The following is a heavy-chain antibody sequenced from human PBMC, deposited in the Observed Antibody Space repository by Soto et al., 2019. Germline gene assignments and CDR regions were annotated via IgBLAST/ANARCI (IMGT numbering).Heavy chain of an antibody. CDR3: ARERGSGWTFDY. CDR1: GFTFSTYS. V-gene: IGHV3-48*01. D-gene: IGHD6-19*01. J-gene: IGHJ4*02. Sequence: EVQLVESGGDLVQPGGSLRLSCAASGFTFSTYSMNWVRQAPGKGLEWVSSISSSSTIYYADSVKRRFTISRDNVQNSLYMQRHSLRAEDTAVYYCARERGSGWTFDYWGQGTLVTVSS. CDR2: ISSSSTI.